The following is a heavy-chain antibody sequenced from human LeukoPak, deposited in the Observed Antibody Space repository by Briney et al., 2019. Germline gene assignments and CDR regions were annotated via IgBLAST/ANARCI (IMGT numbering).Heavy chain of an antibody. V-gene: IGHV7-4-1*02. CDR1: GYTFTSYA. D-gene: IGHD2-21*01. CDR3: ASSDGWCGAILPDCYYYMDV. Sequence: GASVKVSCKASGYTFTSYAMNWVRQAPGQGLEWMGWINTNTGNPTYAQGFTGRFVFSLDTSVSTAYLQISSLKAEDTAVYYCASSDGWCGAILPDCYYYMDVWGKGTTVTVSS. CDR2: INTNTGNP. J-gene: IGHJ6*03.